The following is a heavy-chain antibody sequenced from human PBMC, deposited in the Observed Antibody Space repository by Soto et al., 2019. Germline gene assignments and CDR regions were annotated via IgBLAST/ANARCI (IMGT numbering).Heavy chain of an antibody. V-gene: IGHV3-9*01. CDR1: GFTFDDYA. Sequence: EVQLVESGGGLVQPGRSLRLSCAASGFTFDDYAMHWVRQAPGKGLEWVSGISWNSGSIGYADSVKGRFTISRDNAKNSLYLQMNSLRHEDTALYYCAKDSGRYDFYAMDVWGQGTTVTVSS. CDR3: AKDSGRYDFYAMDV. J-gene: IGHJ6*02. CDR2: ISWNSGSI. D-gene: IGHD3-3*01.